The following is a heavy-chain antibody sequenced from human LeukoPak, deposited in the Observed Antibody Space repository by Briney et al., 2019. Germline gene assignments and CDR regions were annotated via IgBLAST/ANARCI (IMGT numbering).Heavy chain of an antibody. D-gene: IGHD5-24*01. CDR2: ICNGRTT. CDR1: GDSISSITYY. V-gene: IGHV4-39*01. Sequence: SETLSLTCTVSGDSISSITYYWAWIRQPPGKGLEWIGSICNGRTTYYNPSLKGRVTMSIDTSKNQFSLKLTSVTAAGTAVYYCARHFSEDGYNAAPFQHWGQGTLVTVSS. CDR3: ARHFSEDGYNAAPFQH. J-gene: IGHJ1*01.